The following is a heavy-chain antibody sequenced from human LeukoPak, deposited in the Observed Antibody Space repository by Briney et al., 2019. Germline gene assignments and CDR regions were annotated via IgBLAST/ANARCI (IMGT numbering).Heavy chain of an antibody. J-gene: IGHJ6*02. CDR2: INHSGST. CDR3: ARVPYCSGGSCNYYYYYGMDV. V-gene: IGHV4-34*01. D-gene: IGHD2-15*01. CDR1: GGSLSGYY. Sequence: SETLSLTCAVYGGSLSGYYWSWIRQPPGKGLEWIGEINHSGSTNCNPSLKSRVTISVDTSKNQFSLKLSSVTAADTAVYYCARVPYCSGGSCNYYYYYGMDVWGQGTTVTVSS.